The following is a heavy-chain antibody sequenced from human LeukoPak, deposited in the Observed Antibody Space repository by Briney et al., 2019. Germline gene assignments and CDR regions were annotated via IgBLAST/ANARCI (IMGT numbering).Heavy chain of an antibody. CDR3: AKHQQIYGDSLMDV. J-gene: IGHJ6*02. CDR2: IRGNGGST. Sequence: GGSLRLSCAASGFTFSSYAMSWVRQAPGKGLECVSTIRGNGGSTYYADSVKGRFTISRGNSKNTLFLQMHSLRAEDTAVYSCAKHQQIYGDSLMDVWGQGTTVTVSS. V-gene: IGHV3-23*01. D-gene: IGHD4-17*01. CDR1: GFTFSSYA.